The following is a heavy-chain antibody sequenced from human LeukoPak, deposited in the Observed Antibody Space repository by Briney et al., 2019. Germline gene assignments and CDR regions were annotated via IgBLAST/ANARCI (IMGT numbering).Heavy chain of an antibody. CDR1: GDSVSSNSAT. J-gene: IGHJ1*01. CDR2: TYYRSKWYK. V-gene: IGHV6-1*01. CDR3: ARGPSYFQH. Sequence: SQTLSLTCALSGDSVSSNSATWIWIRQSPSRGLEWLGRTYYRSKWYKYYAVSVKSRITINPDTSKNQFSLQLNSVTPEDTAVYYCARGPSYFQHWGQGTLVTVSS.